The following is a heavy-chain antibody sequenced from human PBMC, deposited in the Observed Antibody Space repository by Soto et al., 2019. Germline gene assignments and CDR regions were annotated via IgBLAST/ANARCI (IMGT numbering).Heavy chain of an antibody. J-gene: IGHJ5*02. CDR2: IYHSGST. CDR1: GGSISSGGYS. D-gene: IGHD2-15*01. Sequence: QLQLQESGSGLVKPSQTLSLTCAVSGGSISSGGYSWSWIRQPPGKGLEWIGYIYHSGSTYYNQSRTSRVTISVDRSKNQFSLKLSSVTAADTAVYYCARVRGYCSGGSCYPYGDYVVWFDPWGQGTLVTVSS. CDR3: ARVRGYCSGGSCYPYGDYVVWFDP. V-gene: IGHV4-30-2*01.